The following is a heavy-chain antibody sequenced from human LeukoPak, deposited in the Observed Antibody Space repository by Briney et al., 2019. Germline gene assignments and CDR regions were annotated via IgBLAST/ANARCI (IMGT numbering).Heavy chain of an antibody. V-gene: IGHV4-34*01. J-gene: IGHJ4*02. CDR1: GGSFSGYY. CDR3: ARGSTITMVRGVTKLDY. D-gene: IGHD3-10*01. CDR2: INHSGST. Sequence: PSETLSLTCAVYGGSFSGYYWIWIRQPPGKGLEWMGDINHSGSTNYNPSLNSRVTISVDTSKTQFSLKLSSVTAADTAVYYCARGSTITMVRGVTKLDYWGQGTLVTVSS.